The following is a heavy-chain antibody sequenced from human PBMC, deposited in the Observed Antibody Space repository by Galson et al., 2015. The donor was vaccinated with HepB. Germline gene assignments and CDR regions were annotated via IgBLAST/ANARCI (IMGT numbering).Heavy chain of an antibody. CDR1: GFSFSSYW. D-gene: IGHD2-2*01. J-gene: IGHJ5*02. V-gene: IGHV3-7*03. Sequence: LRLSCAGSGFSFSSYWMSWVRQASEKGLEWVANIKQDGSEKYYVDSVKGRFTISRDNAGNSVYLQMSSLRAEDTAIYYCARVPYSSASPRFDPWGQGTLVTVSS. CDR3: ARVPYSSASPRFDP. CDR2: IKQDGSEK.